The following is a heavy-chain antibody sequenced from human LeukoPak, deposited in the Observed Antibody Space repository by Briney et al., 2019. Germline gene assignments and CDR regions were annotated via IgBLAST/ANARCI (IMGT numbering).Heavy chain of an antibody. CDR3: ARGRGYNYGYDY. J-gene: IGHJ4*02. CDR1: GYTFTDYY. Sequence: ASVKVSCRASGYTFTDYYMHWVRQAPGQGLEWMGWINPNSGGANYAQKFQGRVTMTTDTSISTAYMELSRLTSDDTAVYYCARGRGYNYGYDYWGQGTLVTVSS. D-gene: IGHD5-18*01. V-gene: IGHV1-2*02. CDR2: INPNSGGA.